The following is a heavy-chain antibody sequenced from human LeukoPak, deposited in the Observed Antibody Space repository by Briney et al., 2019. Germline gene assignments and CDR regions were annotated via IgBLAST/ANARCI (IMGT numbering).Heavy chain of an antibody. V-gene: IGHV3-23*01. Sequence: GGSLRLSCAASGFTFSSYAMSWVRQAPGKGLEWVSAISGSGGSTYYADSVKGRFTISRDNSKNTLYLQMNSLRAEDTAVYYCAKDLGYSYGFDNDAFDIWGQGTMVTVSS. D-gene: IGHD5-18*01. CDR2: ISGSGGST. CDR3: AKDLGYSYGFDNDAFDI. CDR1: GFTFSSYA. J-gene: IGHJ3*02.